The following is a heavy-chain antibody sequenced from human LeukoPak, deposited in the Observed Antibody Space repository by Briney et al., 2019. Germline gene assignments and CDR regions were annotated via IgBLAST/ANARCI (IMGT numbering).Heavy chain of an antibody. Sequence: GGSLRLSRAASGFTFSSYAMSWVRQAPGKGLEWVSAISGSSGRTHYADSVKGRFTISRDNSKNTLYLQMNSLRAEDTAVYYCAKGRALRVAGDYWGQGTLVTVSS. D-gene: IGHD6-19*01. CDR1: GFTFSSYA. CDR3: AKGRALRVAGDY. V-gene: IGHV3-23*01. J-gene: IGHJ4*02. CDR2: ISGSSGRT.